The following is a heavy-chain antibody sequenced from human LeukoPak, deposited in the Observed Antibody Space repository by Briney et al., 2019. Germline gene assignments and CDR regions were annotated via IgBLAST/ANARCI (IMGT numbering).Heavy chain of an antibody. Sequence: GRSLKLSCAASEFTFSSYGMHWVRQAPGKGLEWVAVIAYDGGNKYYADSVKGRFTISRDNSKNTLYLQMNSLRAEDTAVYYCARDSSPWYYYDRSGSNGFDPWGQGALGTVSS. CDR1: EFTFSSYG. CDR3: ARDSSPWYYYDRSGSNGFDP. D-gene: IGHD3-22*01. CDR2: IAYDGGNK. V-gene: IGHV3-30*03. J-gene: IGHJ5*02.